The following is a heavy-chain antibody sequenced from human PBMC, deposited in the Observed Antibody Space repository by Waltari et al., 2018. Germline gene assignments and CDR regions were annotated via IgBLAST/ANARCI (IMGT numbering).Heavy chain of an antibody. V-gene: IGHV1-2*02. CDR1: GYSFIGYY. CDR3: TRGFQLIPEIWFDS. J-gene: IGHJ5*01. CDR2: ITPTTGTT. Sequence: QAHLVQSGAEVKKPGASVKVSCKTSGYSFIGYYIQWVRRTPGKGLEWRGWITPTTGTTRYERKFQKRISVTTDASIDTAYMELTSLTSDDTAVYYCTRGFQLIPEIWFDSWGQGSLVTVSS. D-gene: IGHD1-1*01.